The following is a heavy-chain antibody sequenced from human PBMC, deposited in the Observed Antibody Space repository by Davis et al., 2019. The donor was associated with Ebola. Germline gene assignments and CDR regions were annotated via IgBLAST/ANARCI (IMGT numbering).Heavy chain of an antibody. CDR1: GASISSHY. V-gene: IGHV4-59*11. Sequence: PGGSLRLSCSVSGASISSHYWIWIRQPPGKGLEWIGFISGSGRTSYNPSLTSRITISADTSKNQFSLNLRSVTAADTAVYFCARFGHGAYWGQGTLVTVSS. J-gene: IGHJ4*02. D-gene: IGHD3-16*01. CDR2: ISGSGRT. CDR3: ARFGHGAY.